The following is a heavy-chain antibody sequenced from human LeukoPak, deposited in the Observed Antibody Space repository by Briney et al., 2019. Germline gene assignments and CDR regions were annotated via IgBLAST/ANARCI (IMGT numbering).Heavy chain of an antibody. CDR1: GFTFSSYS. V-gene: IGHV3-21*04. CDR2: ISSSSSYI. J-gene: IGHJ6*02. D-gene: IGHD3-22*01. CDR3: ARDRRTYYYDSTSGMDV. Sequence: GGSLRLSCAASGFTFSSYSMNWVRQAPGKGLEWVSSISSSSSYIYYADSVKGRFTISRDNSKNTLFLQMDSLRAEDTAVYHCARDRRTYYYDSTSGMDVWGQGTTVTVSS.